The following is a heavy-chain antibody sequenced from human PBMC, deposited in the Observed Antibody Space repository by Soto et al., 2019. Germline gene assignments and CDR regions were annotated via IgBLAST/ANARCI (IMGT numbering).Heavy chain of an antibody. D-gene: IGHD6-19*01. CDR2: IYYSGST. J-gene: IGHJ3*02. Sequence: SETLSLTCSVSGGSISSSSYYWGWIRKPPGKGLEWIGSIYYSGSTNYNPSLKSRVTISVDTSKNQFSLKLSSVTAADSAVYYCARVVGSSGWYYGSFDIWGPGTMVTVSS. V-gene: IGHV4-39*07. CDR3: ARVVGSSGWYYGSFDI. CDR1: GGSISSSSYY.